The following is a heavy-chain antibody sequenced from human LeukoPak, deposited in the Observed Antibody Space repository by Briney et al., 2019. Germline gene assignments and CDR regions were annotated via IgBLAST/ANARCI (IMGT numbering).Heavy chain of an antibody. J-gene: IGHJ5*02. Sequence: GGSLRLSCVSSGSGFTFTTYAMSWVRQAPGKGLQWVATISASGGETNYADSVKGRFTISRDNSNYILYLQMNSLTDADTAVYYCANRGTTGSWGQGTLVTVSS. V-gene: IGHV3-23*01. CDR3: ANRGTTGS. CDR1: GFTFTTYA. CDR2: ISASGGET. D-gene: IGHD1-1*01.